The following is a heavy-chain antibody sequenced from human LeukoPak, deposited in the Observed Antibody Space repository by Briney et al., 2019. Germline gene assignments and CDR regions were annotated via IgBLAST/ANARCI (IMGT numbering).Heavy chain of an antibody. CDR1: GGSFSGYY. CDR3: ARGGYSSGYYYFDY. V-gene: IGHV4-34*01. Sequence: SETLSLTCAVYGGSFSGYYWSWIRQSPGKGLEWIGEINHSGGTNYNPSLKSRVTISVDTSKNQFSLNLNSVTTADTAMYYCARGGYSSGYYYFDYWGQGTLVTVSS. D-gene: IGHD6-19*01. J-gene: IGHJ4*02. CDR2: INHSGGT.